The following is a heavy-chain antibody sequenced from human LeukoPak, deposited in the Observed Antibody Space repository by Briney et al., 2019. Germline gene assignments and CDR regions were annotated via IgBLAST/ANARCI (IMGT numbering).Heavy chain of an antibody. J-gene: IGHJ6*02. D-gene: IGHD3-3*01. Sequence: GRSLRLSCAAYGFTFDDYAMRWVRQDPGNGLEWVSGISWNSGSIGYADSVEGPFTISRDTAKHSMFQQMNSLRAVDTGLYYCAKDMVSGYDFWSGLTVYYYYYGMDVWGQGTTVTVSS. V-gene: IGHV3-9*01. CDR3: AKDMVSGYDFWSGLTVYYYYYGMDV. CDR2: ISWNSGSI. CDR1: GFTFDDYA.